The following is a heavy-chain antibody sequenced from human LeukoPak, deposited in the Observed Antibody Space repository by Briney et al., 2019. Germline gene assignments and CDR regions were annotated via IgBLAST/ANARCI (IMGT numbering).Heavy chain of an antibody. CDR1: GFTFSNAW. CDR3: TTGRMAVLWFGENL. J-gene: IGHJ4*02. CDR2: IKSKTDGGTT. Sequence: GGSLRLSCAASGFTFSNAWMSWVRQAPGKGLEWVGRIKSKTDGGTTDYAAPVKGRFTISRDDSKNTLYLQMNSLKTEDTAVYYCTTGRMAVLWFGENLGGQGTLVTVSS. D-gene: IGHD3-10*01. V-gene: IGHV3-15*01.